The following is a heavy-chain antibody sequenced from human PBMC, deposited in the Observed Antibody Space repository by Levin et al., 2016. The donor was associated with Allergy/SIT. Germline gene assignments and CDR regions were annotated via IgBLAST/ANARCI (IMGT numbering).Heavy chain of an antibody. CDR3: ARYSLAGAASGFDY. J-gene: IGHJ4*02. V-gene: IGHV1-2*02. Sequence: ASVKVSCKASGYTFTGYYMHWVRQAPGQGLEWMGWINPNSGGTNYAQKFQGRVTITRDTSISTAYMELSRLRSDDTAVYYCARYSLAGAASGFDYWGQGTLVTVSS. CDR2: INPNSGGT. D-gene: IGHD1-26*01. CDR1: GYTFTGYY.